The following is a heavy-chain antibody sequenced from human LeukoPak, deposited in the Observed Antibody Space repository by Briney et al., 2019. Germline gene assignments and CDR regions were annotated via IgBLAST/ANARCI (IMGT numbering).Heavy chain of an antibody. D-gene: IGHD3-22*01. CDR3: VVWGEDRSGHRFDF. CDR1: GFTFDYYW. J-gene: IGHJ4*02. V-gene: IGHV3-74*01. CDR2: INTHGSNT. Sequence: GGSLRLSCAASGFTFDYYWMHWVRQAPGKGLMWVSRINTHGSNTHYADSVKGRFTISRDNAKNTLYLQMNGLRVEDTAVYYCVVWGEDRSGHRFDFWGQGTLVTVSS.